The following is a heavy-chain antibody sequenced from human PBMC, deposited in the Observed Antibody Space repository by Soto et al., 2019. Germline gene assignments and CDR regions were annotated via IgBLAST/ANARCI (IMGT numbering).Heavy chain of an antibody. V-gene: IGHV4-30-4*01. CDR3: ARWLGYGPHFDY. CDR2: IYYSGIT. J-gene: IGHJ4*02. D-gene: IGHD5-12*01. Sequence: QVQLQESGPGLVKPSQTLSLTCTVSGGSISSGDYYWSWIRQPPGKGLEWIGYIYYSGITYYNPSLKRRVTISVDTSQNQFSLKLSSVTAADTAVYYCARWLGYGPHFDYWGQGTLVTVSS. CDR1: GGSISSGDYY.